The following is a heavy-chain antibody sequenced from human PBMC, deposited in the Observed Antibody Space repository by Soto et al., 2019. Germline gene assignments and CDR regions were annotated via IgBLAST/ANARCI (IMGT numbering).Heavy chain of an antibody. J-gene: IGHJ4*02. CDR3: ARRALPQCINGVCYKDGFWDY. CDR1: GGSVSSGGYY. D-gene: IGHD2-8*01. V-gene: IGHV4-31*03. CDR2: IYYSGTT. Sequence: QVQLQESGPGLVKPSQNLSLTCTVSGGSVSSGGYYWSWIRQHPGTGLEWIGYIYYSGTTYFNPSLKSRASISLDTSKNEFSLKLTSVTAADSAVYYCARRALPQCINGVCYKDGFWDYWGQGALVTVSS.